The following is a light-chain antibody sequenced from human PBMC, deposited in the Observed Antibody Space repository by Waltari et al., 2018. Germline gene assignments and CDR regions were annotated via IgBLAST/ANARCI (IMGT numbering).Light chain of an antibody. CDR2: AAS. V-gene: IGKV1D-12*01. Sequence: DIQMTQSPSSVSASVGDRVTITWRAGQGISSWLDWYHQKPGKAPNRLISAASTLQSEVPSRFSGSGAGTDFALTINSLQPEDFATYCCQQANSFPPTFGGGTKVEIK. CDR3: QQANSFPPT. CDR1: QGISSW. J-gene: IGKJ4*02.